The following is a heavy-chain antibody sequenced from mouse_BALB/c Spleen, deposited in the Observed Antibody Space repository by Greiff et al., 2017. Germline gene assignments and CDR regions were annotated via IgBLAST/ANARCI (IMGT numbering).Heavy chain of an antibody. CDR3: ARSRVQAWLAY. V-gene: IGHV5-17*02. J-gene: IGHJ3*01. CDR2: ISSGSSTI. Sequence: EVMLVESGGGLVQPGGSRKLSCAASGFTFSSFGMHWVRQAPEKGLEWVAYISSGSSTIYYADTVKGRFTISRDNPKNTLFLQRTSLRSEDTAMYYCARSRVQAWLAYWGQGTLVTVSA. CDR1: GFTFSSFG.